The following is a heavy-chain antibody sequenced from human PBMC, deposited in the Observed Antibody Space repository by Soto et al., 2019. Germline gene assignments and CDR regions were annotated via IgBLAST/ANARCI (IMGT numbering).Heavy chain of an antibody. D-gene: IGHD2-15*01. Sequence: SETLSLTCTVSGGSISSYYWSWIRQPPGKGLEWIGYIYYSGSTNYNPSLKSRVTISVDTSKNQFSLKLSSVTAADTAVYYCAGRCGGGYCSARYGFDIWGQGTMVTVSS. CDR2: IYYSGST. CDR1: GGSISSYY. V-gene: IGHV4-59*01. J-gene: IGHJ3*02. CDR3: AGRCGGGYCSARYGFDI.